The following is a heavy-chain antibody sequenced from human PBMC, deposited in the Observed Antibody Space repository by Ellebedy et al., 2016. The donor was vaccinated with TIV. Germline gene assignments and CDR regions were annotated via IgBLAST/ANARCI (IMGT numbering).Heavy chain of an antibody. CDR1: GFTFTSSA. J-gene: IGHJ6*02. CDR2: ISAYNGNT. D-gene: IGHD6-6*01. Sequence: AASVKVSCKASGFTFTSSAMQWVRQARGQRLEWMGWISAYNGNTNYAQKLQGRVTMTTDTSTSTAYMELRSLRSDDTAVYYCASSAARRRDYYGMDVWGQGTTVTVSS. CDR3: ASSAARRRDYYGMDV. V-gene: IGHV1-18*01.